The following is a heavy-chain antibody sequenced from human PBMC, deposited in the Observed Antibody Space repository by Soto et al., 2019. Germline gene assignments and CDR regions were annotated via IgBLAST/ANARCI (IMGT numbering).Heavy chain of an antibody. CDR1: GFTFSSYA. V-gene: IGHV3-23*01. CDR3: AKDLNIVVVPAAMPDNWFDP. J-gene: IGHJ5*02. D-gene: IGHD2-2*01. Sequence: EVQLLESGGGLVQPGGYLRLSCAASGFTFSSYAMSWVRQAPGKGLEWVSAISGSGGSTYYADSVKGRFTISRDNSKNTLYLQMNSLRAEDTAVYYCAKDLNIVVVPAAMPDNWFDPWGQGTLVTVSS. CDR2: ISGSGGST.